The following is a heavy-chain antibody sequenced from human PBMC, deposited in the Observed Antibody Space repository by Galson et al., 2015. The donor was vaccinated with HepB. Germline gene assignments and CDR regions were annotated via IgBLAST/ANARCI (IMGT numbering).Heavy chain of an antibody. CDR2: ISSSATTI. Sequence: SLRLSCAASGFTFSSFEMSWVRQAPGKGLEWVSYISSSATTIYSADSVKGRFTISRDNAQNSLYLQMNSLRAEDTAVYYCARSLYGSGFQHWGQGTLVTVSS. D-gene: IGHD3-10*01. V-gene: IGHV3-48*03. J-gene: IGHJ1*01. CDR3: ARSLYGSGFQH. CDR1: GFTFSSFE.